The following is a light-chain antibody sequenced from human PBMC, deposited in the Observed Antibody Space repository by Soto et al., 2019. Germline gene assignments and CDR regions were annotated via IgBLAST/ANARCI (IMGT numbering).Light chain of an antibody. Sequence: EIVLTQSPATLSLSPGERATLSCRASQSVSSYLAWYQQKPGQAPRILIYDASNRATGIPARFRGSGSATDFTLTISSLEPEDFAVYYCQQRSNWPITLGQGTRLEIK. CDR1: QSVSSY. V-gene: IGKV3-11*01. J-gene: IGKJ5*01. CDR3: QQRSNWPIT. CDR2: DAS.